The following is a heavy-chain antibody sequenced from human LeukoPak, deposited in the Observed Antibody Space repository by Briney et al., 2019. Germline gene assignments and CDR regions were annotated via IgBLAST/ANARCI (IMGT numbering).Heavy chain of an antibody. D-gene: IGHD5-18*01. CDR1: GFNFNSYT. J-gene: IGHJ4*02. CDR2: ISTSGTYT. V-gene: IGHV3-21*01. Sequence: PGGSLRLPCAASGFNFNSYTMNSVRQAPGKGLEWVSSISTSGTYTYYAASLKGRFTISRDNAQNSLYLQMDSLRAEDTAVYYCVRDRYIFHYWGQGTLVTVSS. CDR3: VRDRYIFHY.